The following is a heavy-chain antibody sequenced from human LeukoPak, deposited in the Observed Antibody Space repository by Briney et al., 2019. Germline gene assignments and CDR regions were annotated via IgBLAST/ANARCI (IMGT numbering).Heavy chain of an antibody. Sequence: ASVKVSCKASGYSSSNHDINWVRKATGQGLEWMGWMNANSEYTGYSQKFQGRVTMTRNTSTNTAYMELSSLRSEDTAVYYCARISDSNWYFDLWGRGTPVTVSS. CDR2: MNANSEYT. CDR3: ARISDSNWYFDL. J-gene: IGHJ2*01. CDR1: GYSSSNHD. D-gene: IGHD5-18*01. V-gene: IGHV1-8*02.